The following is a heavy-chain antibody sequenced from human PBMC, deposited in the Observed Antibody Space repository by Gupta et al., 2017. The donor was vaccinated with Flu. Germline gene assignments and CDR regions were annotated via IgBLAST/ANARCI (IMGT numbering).Heavy chain of an antibody. CDR2: INHSGRT. D-gene: IGHD2-2*01. V-gene: IGHV4-34*01. Sequence: NWIRQPPGKGLEWIGEINHSGRTNYNPSLKSRVTILVDTSKNQFSLNLTSVTAADTAMYDCARGRYQLHHNSWGQGTLVTVSS. CDR3: ARGRYQLHHNS. J-gene: IGHJ4*02.